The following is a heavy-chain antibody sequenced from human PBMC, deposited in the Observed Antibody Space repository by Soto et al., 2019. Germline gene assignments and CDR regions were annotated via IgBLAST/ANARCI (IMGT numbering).Heavy chain of an antibody. J-gene: IGHJ4*02. V-gene: IGHV4-59*08. CDR3: ARRWGRTFDY. CDR2: IYYSGST. Sequence: SSETLSLTCTVSGGSISSYYRSWIRQPPGKGLEWIGYIYYSGSTNYNPSLKSRVTISVDTSKNQFSLKLSSVTAADTAVYYCARRWGRTFDYWGQGTPVTVSS. D-gene: IGHD1-26*01. CDR1: GGSISSYY.